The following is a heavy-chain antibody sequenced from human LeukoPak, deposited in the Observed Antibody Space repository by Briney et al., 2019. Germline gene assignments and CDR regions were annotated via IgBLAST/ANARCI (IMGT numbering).Heavy chain of an antibody. D-gene: IGHD2-21*02. V-gene: IGHV1-46*01. Sequence: ASVKVSCKASGYTFTCYYMHWVRQAPGLGLEWMGIIRPITDSSTYAQKFQGRVTMTRDMSTSTFYMELSSLRSEDTAVYYCARDIPYCGGDCHDAFDIWGQGTMVTVSS. CDR3: ARDIPYCGGDCHDAFDI. CDR1: GYTFTCYY. J-gene: IGHJ3*02. CDR2: IRPITDSS.